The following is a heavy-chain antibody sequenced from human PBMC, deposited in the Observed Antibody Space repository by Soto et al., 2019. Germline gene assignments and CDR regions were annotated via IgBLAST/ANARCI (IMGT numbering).Heavy chain of an antibody. Sequence: QVQLVQSGPEVKKPGASVRVSCMTSGYAFTSYGVNWVRQVPGQGLEWMGWIAPHSGRTTYLPKFQGRVTITADPATNTANMELSSLSSDDTVIYFCASAATGSDQSAYWGQGTVVPVSA. CDR3: ASAATGSDQSAY. D-gene: IGHD3-16*02. J-gene: IGHJ4*02. V-gene: IGHV1-18*04. CDR1: GYAFTSYG. CDR2: IAPHSGRT.